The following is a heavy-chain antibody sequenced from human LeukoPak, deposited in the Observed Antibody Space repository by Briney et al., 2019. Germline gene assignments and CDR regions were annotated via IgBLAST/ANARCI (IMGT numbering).Heavy chain of an antibody. V-gene: IGHV3-7*01. D-gene: IGHD1-26*01. CDR1: GFTFTKHW. Sequence: GGSLRLSCVATGFTFTKHWMSWVRQSRGKGLECVAKIREDGNERHYVDPVKGRFTISRDNARNSLYLQMNNVRVDDTAVYYCVRDYRGGWNDYWGQGTQVTVSS. J-gene: IGHJ4*02. CDR2: IREDGNER. CDR3: VRDYRGGWNDY.